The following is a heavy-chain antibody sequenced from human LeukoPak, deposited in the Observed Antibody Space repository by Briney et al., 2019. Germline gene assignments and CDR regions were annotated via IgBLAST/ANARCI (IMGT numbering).Heavy chain of an antibody. V-gene: IGHV4-39*01. Sequence: SETLSLTCTVSGGSISSSSYYWGWIRQLPGKGLEWIGSIYYSGRTYYNPSLKSRVTISVDTSKNQFSLKLSSVTAADTAVYYCARRGYYDSSGHYSGDIWGQGTMVTVSS. D-gene: IGHD3-22*01. CDR2: IYYSGRT. J-gene: IGHJ3*02. CDR3: ARRGYYDSSGHYSGDI. CDR1: GGSISSSSYY.